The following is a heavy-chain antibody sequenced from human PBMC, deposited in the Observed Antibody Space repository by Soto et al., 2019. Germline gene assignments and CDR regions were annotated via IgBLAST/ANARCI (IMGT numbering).Heavy chain of an antibody. V-gene: IGHV3-48*01. Sequence: GALRRTCVAPGFTFSSYSMNWVRQAPGKGLEWVSYISSSSTIYYADSVKGRFTISRDNAKNSLYLQMNSLRAEDTAVYYCARDQWNDFDYWGQGTLVTVSS. D-gene: IGHD1-1*01. CDR1: GFTFSSYS. CDR2: ISSSSTI. CDR3: ARDQWNDFDY. J-gene: IGHJ4*02.